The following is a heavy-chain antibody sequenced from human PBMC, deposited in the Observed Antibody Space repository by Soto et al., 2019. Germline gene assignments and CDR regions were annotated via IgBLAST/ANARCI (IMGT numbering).Heavy chain of an antibody. J-gene: IGHJ4*02. CDR2: IRSKAYSRTT. Sequence: GWSLRLSCSVSGFTFGAYAISWVRQAPGKGLEWLGFIRSKAYSRTTEYAASVRGRFIISRDDSTSIAYLQMNSLKTEDTAVYFCARVQTITNYGFDAPWDYVACSRQAALVTVSS. D-gene: IGHD4-17*01. V-gene: IGHV3-49*04. CDR1: GFTFGAYA. CDR3: ARVQTITNYGFDAPWDYVAC.